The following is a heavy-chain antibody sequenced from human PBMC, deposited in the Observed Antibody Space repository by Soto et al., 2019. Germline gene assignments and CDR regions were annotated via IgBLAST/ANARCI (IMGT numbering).Heavy chain of an antibody. D-gene: IGHD3-22*01. J-gene: IGHJ4*02. CDR3: AKVISMILVVNPFDY. V-gene: IGHV3-66*01. CDR1: GFTVSSNY. Sequence: GGSLRLSCAASGFTVSSNYMSWVRQAPGKGLEWVSIIYSGGSTYYADSVKGRFTISRDNSKNTLYLQMNSLRAEDTAVYYCAKVISMILVVNPFDYWGQGTLVTVSS. CDR2: IYSGGST.